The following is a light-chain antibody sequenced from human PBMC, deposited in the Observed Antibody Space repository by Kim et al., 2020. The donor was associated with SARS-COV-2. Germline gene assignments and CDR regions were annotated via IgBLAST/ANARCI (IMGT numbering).Light chain of an antibody. CDR1: SLRSYY. J-gene: IGLJ1*01. CDR2: GKN. V-gene: IGLV3-19*01. CDR3: NSRDSSGNHYV. Sequence: LGQTVRITSQGDSLRSYYASWYQQKPGQAPVLVIYGKNNRPSGIPDRFSGSSSGNSASLTITGAQAEDEADYYCNSRDSSGNHYVFGTGTKVTVL.